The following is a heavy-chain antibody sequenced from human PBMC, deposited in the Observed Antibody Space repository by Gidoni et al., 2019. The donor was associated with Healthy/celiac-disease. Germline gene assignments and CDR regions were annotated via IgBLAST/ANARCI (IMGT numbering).Heavy chain of an antibody. D-gene: IGHD6-13*01. CDR1: GFTFSSYG. Sequence: GGVVQPGRSLRLSCAASGFTFSSYGMHWVRQAPGKGLEWVAVISYDGSNKYYADSVKGRFTISRDNSKNTLYLQMNSLRAEDTAVYYCAKVSSIAAAGPRGYYYYYYGMDVWGQGTTVTVSS. V-gene: IGHV3-30*18. CDR2: ISYDGSNK. J-gene: IGHJ6*02. CDR3: AKVSSIAAAGPRGYYYYYYGMDV.